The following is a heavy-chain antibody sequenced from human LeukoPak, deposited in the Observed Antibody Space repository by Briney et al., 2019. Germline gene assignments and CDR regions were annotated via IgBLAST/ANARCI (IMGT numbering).Heavy chain of an antibody. CDR1: GYTFTGYY. V-gene: IGHV1-2*02. CDR2: IKPNNGGT. CDR3: ARARGDIVVVPAAIWFDP. D-gene: IGHD2-2*01. J-gene: IGHJ5*02. Sequence: ASVTVSCKASGYTFTGYYMHWVRQAPGQGLEWMGWIKPNNGGTNYAQTFQGRVTMTRDTSISTAYMELSRLRSDDTAVYYCARARGDIVVVPAAIWFDPWGQGTLVTVSS.